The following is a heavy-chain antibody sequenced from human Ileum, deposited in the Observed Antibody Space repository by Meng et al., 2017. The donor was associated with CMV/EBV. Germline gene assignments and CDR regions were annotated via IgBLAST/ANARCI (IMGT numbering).Heavy chain of an antibody. V-gene: IGHV2-5*02. CDR1: SLTSSPVG. Sequence: SLTSSPVGVGWIRQPTGKALEWLAFIYRDDDKRYNPSLRNRLTITKDVPRNQVVLTMTNIDPADTATYYCVHRKDYGGNWNGGSADFWGQGALVTVSS. CDR3: VHRKDYGGNWNGGSADF. J-gene: IGHJ4*02. CDR2: IYRDDDK. D-gene: IGHD1-1*01.